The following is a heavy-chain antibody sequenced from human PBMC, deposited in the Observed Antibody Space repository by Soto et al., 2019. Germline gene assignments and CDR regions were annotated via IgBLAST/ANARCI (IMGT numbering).Heavy chain of an antibody. Sequence: SETLSLTCTVSGGSISSYYWSWIRQPPGKGLEWIGYIYYSGSTNYNPSLKSRVTISVDTSKNQFSLKLSSVTAADTAVYYCARAMGSLYYGSGNNWFDPWGQGTLVTVSS. D-gene: IGHD3-10*01. V-gene: IGHV4-59*01. CDR3: ARAMGSLYYGSGNNWFDP. J-gene: IGHJ5*02. CDR2: IYYSGST. CDR1: GGSISSYY.